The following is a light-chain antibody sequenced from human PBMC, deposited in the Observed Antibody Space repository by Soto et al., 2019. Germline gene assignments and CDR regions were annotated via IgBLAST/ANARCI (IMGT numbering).Light chain of an antibody. Sequence: QAVVTQPPSASGTPGQRVTISCSGSSSNIGTNTVNWYQQLPGTAPKLLIYSNSYRPSGVPDRFSGSKSGTSASLAISGLQSEDEADYYCAAWDDSLNGYYVFGTGTKVTVL. V-gene: IGLV1-44*01. CDR1: SSNIGTNT. CDR3: AAWDDSLNGYYV. CDR2: SNS. J-gene: IGLJ1*01.